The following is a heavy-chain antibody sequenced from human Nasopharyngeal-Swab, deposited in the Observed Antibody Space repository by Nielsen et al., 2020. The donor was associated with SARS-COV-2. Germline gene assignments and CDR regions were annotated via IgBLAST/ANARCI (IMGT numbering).Heavy chain of an antibody. J-gene: IGHJ4*02. V-gene: IGHV3-33*01. CDR1: GFTFSSYG. D-gene: IGHD1-26*01. CDR2: IWYDGSNK. Sequence: GESLKISCAASGFTFSSYGMHWVRQAPGKGLEWVAVIWYDGSNKYYADSVKGRFTISRDNSKNTLYLQMNSLRAEDTAVYYCARCILAGATCGFGFDYWGQGTLVTVSS. CDR3: ARCILAGATCGFGFDY.